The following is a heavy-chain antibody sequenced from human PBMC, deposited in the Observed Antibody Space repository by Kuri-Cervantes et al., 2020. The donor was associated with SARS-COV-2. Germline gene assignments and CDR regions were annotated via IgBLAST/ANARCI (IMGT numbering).Heavy chain of an antibody. CDR1: GGSFSGYY. CDR3: APGEGYYYDSSGYYTP. Sequence: SETLSLTCAVYGGSFSGYYWSWIRQPPGKGLEWIGEINHSGSTNYNPSLKSRVTVSVDTSKNQFSLKLSSVTAADTAVYYCAPGEGYYYDSSGYYTPWGQGTLVTVSS. J-gene: IGHJ5*02. V-gene: IGHV4-34*01. CDR2: INHSGST. D-gene: IGHD3-22*01.